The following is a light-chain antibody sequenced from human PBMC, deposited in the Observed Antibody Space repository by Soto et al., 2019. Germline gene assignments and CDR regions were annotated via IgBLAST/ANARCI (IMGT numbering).Light chain of an antibody. CDR1: SSDVGGYNY. V-gene: IGLV2-14*01. Sequence: QSALTQPASVSGSPGQSITISCTGTSSDVGGYNYVSWYQQHPGKAPKLMIYEVSNRPAGVSNRFSGSKSGHTPSLTISGLQAEDEADYYCSSYTTSSTHWVFGGGTKLTVL. CDR3: SSYTTSSTHWV. J-gene: IGLJ3*02. CDR2: EVS.